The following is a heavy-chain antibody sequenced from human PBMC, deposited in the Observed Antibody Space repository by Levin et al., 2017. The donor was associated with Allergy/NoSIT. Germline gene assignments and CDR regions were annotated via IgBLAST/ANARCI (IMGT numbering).Heavy chain of an antibody. Sequence: QTGGSLRLSCAASGFTFSRYGMHWVRQAPGKGLEWVAVIWYDGSNKYYADSVKGRFTISRDSSKNTLYLQMNSLRAEDTAVYYCARADGSGSGSFYNPYYFDYWGQGTLVTVSS. D-gene: IGHD3-10*01. J-gene: IGHJ4*02. CDR2: IWYDGSNK. CDR3: ARADGSGSGSFYNPYYFDY. V-gene: IGHV3-33*01. CDR1: GFTFSRYG.